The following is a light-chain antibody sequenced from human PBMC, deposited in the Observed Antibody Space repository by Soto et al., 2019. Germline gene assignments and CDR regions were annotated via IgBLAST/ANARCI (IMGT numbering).Light chain of an antibody. CDR3: QQYGSSQT. V-gene: IGKV3-11*01. J-gene: IGKJ1*01. Sequence: EIVLTQSPATLSLSPGERATLSFRASQSVSSYLAWYQQKPGQAPRLLIYDASNRATGIPARFSGSGSGTDFTLTISSLEPEDFAVYYCQQYGSSQTFGQGTKVDIK. CDR2: DAS. CDR1: QSVSSY.